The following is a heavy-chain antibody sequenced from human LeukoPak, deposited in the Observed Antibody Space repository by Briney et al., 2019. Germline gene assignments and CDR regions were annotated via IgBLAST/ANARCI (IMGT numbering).Heavy chain of an antibody. CDR3: ARGIDYYYDSSGYYFFDY. J-gene: IGHJ4*02. V-gene: IGHV4-4*07. Sequence: SETLSLTCTVSGGSIRTDYWSWIRQPAGQGLEWIGRISSSGRTNYNPALKSRVTMSVDTSKNQFSLKLISVTAADTAVYYCARGIDYYYDSSGYYFFDYWGQGTLVTVSS. CDR2: ISSSGRT. D-gene: IGHD3-22*01. CDR1: GGSIRTDY.